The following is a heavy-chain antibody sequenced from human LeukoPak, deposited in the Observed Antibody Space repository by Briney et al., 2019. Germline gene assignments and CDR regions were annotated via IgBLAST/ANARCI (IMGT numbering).Heavy chain of an antibody. D-gene: IGHD2-15*01. Sequence: GGSLRLSCAASGFTFSNYSLSWVRQAPGKGLEWVSSISGSGGSTYYADSVKGRFTISRDNSKNTLYLQMNSLRAEDTAVYYCAKAVVVVAGWFDPWGQGTLVTVSS. CDR1: GFTFSNYS. J-gene: IGHJ5*02. V-gene: IGHV3-23*01. CDR3: AKAVVVVAGWFDP. CDR2: ISGSGGST.